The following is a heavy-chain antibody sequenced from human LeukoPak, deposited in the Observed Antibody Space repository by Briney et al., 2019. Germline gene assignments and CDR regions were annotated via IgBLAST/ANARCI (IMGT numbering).Heavy chain of an antibody. D-gene: IGHD3-22*01. Sequence: GGSLRLSCAASGFTFSSYAMSWVRQAPGKGLEWVSAISGSGGSTYYADSVKGRFTISRDNSKNTLYLQMNSLRAEDTAVYYCAKMLYYYDSCGYSDYWGQGTLVTVSS. J-gene: IGHJ4*02. CDR1: GFTFSSYA. CDR2: ISGSGGST. CDR3: AKMLYYYDSCGYSDY. V-gene: IGHV3-23*01.